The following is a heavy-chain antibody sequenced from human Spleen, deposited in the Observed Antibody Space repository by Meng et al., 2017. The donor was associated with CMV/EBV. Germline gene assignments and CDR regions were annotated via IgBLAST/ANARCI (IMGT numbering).Heavy chain of an antibody. V-gene: IGHV3-30*04. CDR3: ARGGSYSYYFDY. J-gene: IGHJ4*02. CDR1: DFTVNSYA. Sequence: CAASDFTVNSYAMHWVRQAPGKGLEWVAVISYDGSNKYYADFVKGRFSISRDTSKNTLYLQMNSLRPEDTAVYYCARGGSYSYYFDYWGQGTLVTVSS. CDR2: ISYDGSNK. D-gene: IGHD1-26*01.